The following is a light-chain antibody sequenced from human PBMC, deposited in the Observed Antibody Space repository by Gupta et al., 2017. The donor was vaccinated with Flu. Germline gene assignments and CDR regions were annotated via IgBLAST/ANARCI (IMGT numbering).Light chain of an antibody. CDR1: SSAVGRSDS. Sequence: QSALTQPASVSGSSGPAFTISSTGTSSAVGRSDSVFWYQQHPGKAPKPIIYDVSNRPSGVSSRFSGAKSGNTASLTISGLEAEDETDYYCSSYTSTNTFYVFGPGTKVTVL. J-gene: IGLJ1*01. CDR3: SSYTSTNTFYV. CDR2: DVS. V-gene: IGLV2-14*01.